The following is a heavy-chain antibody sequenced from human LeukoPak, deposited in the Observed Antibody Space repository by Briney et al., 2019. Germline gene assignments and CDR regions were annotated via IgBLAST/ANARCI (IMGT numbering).Heavy chain of an antibody. D-gene: IGHD6-19*01. CDR3: ARDQWWQFIAVAITSYFDS. CDR2: IKKDGSEK. V-gene: IGHV3-7*01. Sequence: GGYLRLSCAASGFSFNTYWMSWVRQAPGKGLEWVANIKKDGSEKHYVDSVKGRFTISRDNAKNSMYLQMNSLRAEDTAVYYCARDQWWQFIAVAITSYFDSWGQGTLVTVSS. J-gene: IGHJ4*02. CDR1: GFSFNTYW.